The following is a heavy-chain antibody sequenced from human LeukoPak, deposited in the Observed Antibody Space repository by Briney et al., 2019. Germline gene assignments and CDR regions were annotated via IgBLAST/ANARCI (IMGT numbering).Heavy chain of an antibody. J-gene: IGHJ4*02. CDR1: GFTFSSYT. Sequence: RSGGSLRLSCAASGFTFSSYTMSWVRQAPGKGLEWVSAISHTSEYTYHADSVKGRFITSRDNSRNTLFLQMDSLRAEDTAVYYCATTRPYGTTWAGAFEDWGQGTPVTVSS. V-gene: IGHV3-23*01. D-gene: IGHD6-19*01. CDR3: ATTRPYGTTWAGAFED. CDR2: ISHTSEYT.